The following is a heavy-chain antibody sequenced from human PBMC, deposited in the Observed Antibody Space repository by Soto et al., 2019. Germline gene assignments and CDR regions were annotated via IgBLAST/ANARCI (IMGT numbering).Heavy chain of an antibody. CDR2: IYWDDDK. CDR1: GFSLSTGGVG. CDR3: THSRCGGDCLQSYSSHYYYGMDV. J-gene: IGHJ6*02. D-gene: IGHD2-21*02. V-gene: IGHV2-5*02. Sequence: QITLMESGPTLVKPTQPLTLTCTFSGFSLSTGGVGVGWIRQPPGKALEWLALIYWDDDKRYSPSLRSRRTITKETSKNQVVLTMTNMDPVDTATYYCTHSRCGGDCLQSYSSHYYYGMDVWGQGTTVTVSS.